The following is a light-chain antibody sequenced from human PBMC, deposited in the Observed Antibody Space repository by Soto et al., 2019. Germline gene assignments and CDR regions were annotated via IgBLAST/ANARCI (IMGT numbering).Light chain of an antibody. J-gene: IGKJ1*01. V-gene: IGKV1-5*03. CDR1: QSISSW. Sequence: DIQMTQSPSTLSASVGARVTITCRASQSISSWLAWYQQKPGKAPKLLISKASSLESGVPSRFSGSGSGTEFTLTISSLQPDDFATYYCQQYNSYSRRTFGQGTKVEIK. CDR2: KAS. CDR3: QQYNSYSRRT.